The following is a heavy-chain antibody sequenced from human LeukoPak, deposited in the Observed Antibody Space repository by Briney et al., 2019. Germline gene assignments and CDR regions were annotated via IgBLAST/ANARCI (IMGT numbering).Heavy chain of an antibody. J-gene: IGHJ4*02. V-gene: IGHV5-51*01. CDR2: IYPGDSDT. CDR3: ARLPYSSSWYYFDY. D-gene: IGHD6-13*01. Sequence: GESLKISCKGSGYSFTSYWIGWVRRMPGKGLEWMGIIYPGDSDTRYSPSFQGQVTISADKSISTAYLQRSSLKASDTAMYYCARLPYSSSWYYFDYWGQGTLVTVSS. CDR1: GYSFTSYW.